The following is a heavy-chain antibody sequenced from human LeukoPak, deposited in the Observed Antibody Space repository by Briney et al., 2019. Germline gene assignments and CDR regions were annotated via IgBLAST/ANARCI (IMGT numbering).Heavy chain of an antibody. D-gene: IGHD3-3*01. V-gene: IGHV3-7*01. Sequence: GGSLRLSRAASGVTFSNYWMSWVRGAPGKGLEWVANIKQDGSETYHVDSVRGRFTISRDNAKNSVYLKMNSLRAEDTAVYYCARDFWGAYRVDYFDYWGQGTLVTVSS. CDR2: IKQDGSET. CDR1: GVTFSNYW. J-gene: IGHJ4*02. CDR3: ARDFWGAYRVDYFDY.